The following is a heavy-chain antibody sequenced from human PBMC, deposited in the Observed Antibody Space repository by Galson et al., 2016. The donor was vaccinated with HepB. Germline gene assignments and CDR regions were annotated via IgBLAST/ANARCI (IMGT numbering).Heavy chain of an antibody. J-gene: IGHJ6*02. Sequence: VKVSCKASGDSFTNYAIIWVRQDPGQGLEWMGGIIPLFGSANYAQKFRGRVTITADKSTSTVYMELNSLRYEDTAIYYCARDLDYTSAWYELRKEGDNYGIDVWGQGTTVTVSS. CDR2: IIPLFGSA. CDR1: GDSFTNYA. CDR3: ARDLDYTSAWYELRKEGDNYGIDV. D-gene: IGHD6-19*01. V-gene: IGHV1-69*06.